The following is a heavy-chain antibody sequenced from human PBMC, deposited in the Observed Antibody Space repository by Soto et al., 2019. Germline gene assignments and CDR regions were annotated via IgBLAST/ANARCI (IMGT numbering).Heavy chain of an antibody. Sequence: QVPLVQSGDEVKKSGASVKVSCKASGYTFSNYGISWVRQAPGQGLEWMGWISGYNGLTAYAQNVQGRVTMTIDTPTTTVFMEMTGLRSNDTAVYYCARGRDQPPVGLYFDSWGEGTRVTVSS. V-gene: IGHV1-18*04. CDR1: GYTFSNYG. CDR2: ISGYNGLT. J-gene: IGHJ4*02. D-gene: IGHD1-26*01. CDR3: ARGRDQPPVGLYFDS.